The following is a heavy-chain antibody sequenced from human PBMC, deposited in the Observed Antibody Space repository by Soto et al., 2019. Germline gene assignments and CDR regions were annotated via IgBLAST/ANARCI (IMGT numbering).Heavy chain of an antibody. V-gene: IGHV1-2*02. CDR3: GRGLGGGWYYFDY. CDR2: INPNSGGT. J-gene: IGHJ4*02. D-gene: IGHD6-19*01. CDR1: GYSFTDYY. Sequence: ASVTVSCKSSGYSFTDYYMHWVRQAPGQGREWMGWINPNSGGTNYPQKFQGRVTMTTDTSTNTAYMELRSLTSDDTAVYYCGRGLGGGWYYFDYWGPGTLVTVSS.